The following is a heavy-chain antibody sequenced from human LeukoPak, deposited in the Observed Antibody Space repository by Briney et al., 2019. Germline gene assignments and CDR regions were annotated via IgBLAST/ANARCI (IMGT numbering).Heavy chain of an antibody. CDR3: VKDKSYDTEYFFDY. D-gene: IGHD3-22*01. V-gene: IGHV3-9*01. CDR1: GIIFDDYA. Sequence: GRSLRLSCAASGIIFDDYAMHWVRRAPGKGLEWVSGISWNSGSIGYADSVKGRFTISRDNAKNSLYLQMNSLRAEDTALYYCVKDKSYDTEYFFDYWGQGTLVTVSS. CDR2: ISWNSGSI. J-gene: IGHJ4*02.